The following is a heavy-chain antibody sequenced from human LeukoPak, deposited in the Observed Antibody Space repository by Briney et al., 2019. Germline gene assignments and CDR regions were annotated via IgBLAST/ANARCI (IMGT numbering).Heavy chain of an antibody. CDR2: ISYDGSNK. CDR3: AKDYSGSYYLYYFDY. Sequence: GRSLRLSCAASGFTFSSYAMHWVRQAPGKGLEWVAVISYDGSNKYYADSVKGRFTISRDNSKNTLYLQMNSLRAEDTAVYYCAKDYSGSYYLYYFDYWGQGTLVTVSS. V-gene: IGHV3-30-3*01. J-gene: IGHJ4*02. CDR1: GFTFSSYA. D-gene: IGHD1-26*01.